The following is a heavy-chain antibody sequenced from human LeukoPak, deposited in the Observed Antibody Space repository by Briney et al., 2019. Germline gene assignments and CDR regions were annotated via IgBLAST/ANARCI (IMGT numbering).Heavy chain of an antibody. D-gene: IGHD5-24*01. CDR1: GGTFSSYA. Sequence: SVKVSCKASGGTFSSYAISWVRQAPGQGLEWMGGIIPIFGTANYAQKFQGRVTITADESTSTAYMELSSLRSEDTAVYYCAREGGHGYNFPDFDYWGQGTLVTVSS. V-gene: IGHV1-69*01. CDR3: AREGGHGYNFPDFDY. J-gene: IGHJ4*02. CDR2: IIPIFGTA.